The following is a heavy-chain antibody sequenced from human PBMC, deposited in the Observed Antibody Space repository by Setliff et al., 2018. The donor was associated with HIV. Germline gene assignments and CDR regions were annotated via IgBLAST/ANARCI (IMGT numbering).Heavy chain of an antibody. V-gene: IGHV3-48*03. J-gene: IGHJ4*02. D-gene: IGHD5-18*01. CDR3: ASIELAAMVPVDY. CDR2: ISSGGSPM. CDR1: GFTFGTYE. Sequence: GGSLRLSCAASGFTFGTYEMNWVRQAPGKGLECLSYISSGGSPMYYADSVKGRFTISRDNAKNSLYLQMNSLGAEDTAVYYCASIELAAMVPVDYWGQGTLVTVSS.